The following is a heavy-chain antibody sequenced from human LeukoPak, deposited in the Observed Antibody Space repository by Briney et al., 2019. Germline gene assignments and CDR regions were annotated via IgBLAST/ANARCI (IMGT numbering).Heavy chain of an antibody. V-gene: IGHV4-4*07. Sequence: SETLSLTCTVSSGSISNYHWSWIRQPAGKGLEWIGQIHTSGSTNYNPPLKSRVSMSIDTPENQLSLTIRSVTAADTAVYYCARRDISSGWSFDYWGQGTLVTASS. CDR2: IHTSGST. CDR3: ARRDISSGWSFDY. J-gene: IGHJ4*02. CDR1: SGSISNYH. D-gene: IGHD6-19*01.